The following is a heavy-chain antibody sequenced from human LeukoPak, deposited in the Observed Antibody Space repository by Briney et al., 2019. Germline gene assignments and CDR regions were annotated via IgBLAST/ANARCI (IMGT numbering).Heavy chain of an antibody. J-gene: IGHJ5*02. CDR3: ARGTLRFLDWSGFDP. D-gene: IGHD3-3*01. V-gene: IGHV4-59*01. CDR1: GGSISSYY. CDR2: IYYNGNT. Sequence: SETLSLTCTVSGGSISSYYGTWIRQPPGKGLERIGNIYYNGNTNYNPSLNSRVTMSVDTSNNHFSLRLSSVTAADTAVYYCARGTLRFLDWSGFDPWGQGTLVTASS.